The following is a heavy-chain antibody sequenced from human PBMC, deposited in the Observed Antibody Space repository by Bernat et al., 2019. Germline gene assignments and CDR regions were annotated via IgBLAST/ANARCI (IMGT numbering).Heavy chain of an antibody. D-gene: IGHD2-15*01. Sequence: QVQLVQSGSELKKPGASVKVSCKASAYTFTSYAMNWGRQTPGQGLEWMGWINTNTGNPTYAQGFTGPLVFSLDTSVSTAYLQIRRLKAAVTAVYYWVSATSAVVVAATRLDSWGEGTLVPVSS. CDR1: AYTFTSYA. CDR3: VSATSAVVVAATRLDS. CDR2: INTNTGNP. V-gene: IGHV7-4-1*02. J-gene: IGHJ4*02.